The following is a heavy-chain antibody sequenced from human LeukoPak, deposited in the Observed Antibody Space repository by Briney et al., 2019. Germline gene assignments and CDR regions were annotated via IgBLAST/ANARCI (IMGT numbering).Heavy chain of an antibody. CDR1: GFTFSSYS. J-gene: IGHJ4*02. CDR3: ARDVERTGGTYYYGSGSPRG. CDR2: ISTGSSTI. V-gene: IGHV3-48*02. Sequence: GGSLRLSCAASGFTFSSYSMIWVRQAPGKGLEWVSHISTGSSTIYYADSVKGRFTISRDNAKNSLYLQMNSLRDEDTAVYYCARDVERTGGTYYYGSGSPRGWGQGTLVTVSS. D-gene: IGHD3-10*01.